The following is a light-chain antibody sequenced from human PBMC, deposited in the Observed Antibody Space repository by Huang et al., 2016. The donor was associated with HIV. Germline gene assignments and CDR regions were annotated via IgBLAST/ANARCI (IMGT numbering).Light chain of an antibody. CDR3: AQYNNWPRLIA. J-gene: IGKJ5*01. Sequence: EIVMTQSPATLSVSPGERATLSCRASQSVSSNLAWYQQKPGQAPRLLIYGSSTRATVIPARFSCSGSGREFTLAISGLQSAVFAVHYCAQYNNWPRLIAFGQGTRLEIK. V-gene: IGKV3-15*01. CDR1: QSVSSN. CDR2: GSS.